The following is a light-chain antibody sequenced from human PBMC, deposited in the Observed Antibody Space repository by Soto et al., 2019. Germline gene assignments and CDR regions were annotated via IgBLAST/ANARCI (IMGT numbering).Light chain of an antibody. J-gene: IGKJ1*01. CDR2: GAS. CDR1: QSVSSN. CDR3: QQYNNWWT. V-gene: IGKV3-15*01. Sequence: EIEMTQSPATLSVSPGERATLSCRASQSVSSNLAWYQQKPGQAPRLLIYGASTRATGIPARFSGSGSGTEFTLTIRSLQAEDFAVYYCQQYNNWWTFGQGTKVEIK.